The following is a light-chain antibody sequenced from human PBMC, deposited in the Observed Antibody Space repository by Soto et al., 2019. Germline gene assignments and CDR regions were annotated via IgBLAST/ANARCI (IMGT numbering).Light chain of an antibody. J-gene: IGKJ4*01. V-gene: IGKV3-11*01. Sequence: EIVLTQSPATLSLSPGERATLSCRASQSVSSYLAWYQQKPGQAPRLLIYEASNRATGIPARFSGSGSGTDFTLTISSLAPEDFAVYYCQQRSNWPSFGGGTKVEIK. CDR2: EAS. CDR1: QSVSSY. CDR3: QQRSNWPS.